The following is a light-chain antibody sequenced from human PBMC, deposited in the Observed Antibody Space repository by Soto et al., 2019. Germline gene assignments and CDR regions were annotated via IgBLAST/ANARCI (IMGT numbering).Light chain of an antibody. V-gene: IGLV2-8*01. CDR1: SSDVGAYKY. J-gene: IGLJ3*02. CDR2: EVS. Sequence: QSALTQPPSASGSPGQSVTISCTGTSSDVGAYKYVSWYQQYPGKAPKLMIYEVSKRPSGVPDRFSGSKSGNTASLTVSGLQAEDEADYYCTSHVGSNIGVFGGGTQLTVL. CDR3: TSHVGSNIGV.